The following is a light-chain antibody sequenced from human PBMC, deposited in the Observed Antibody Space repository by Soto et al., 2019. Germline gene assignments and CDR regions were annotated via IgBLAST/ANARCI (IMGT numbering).Light chain of an antibody. CDR1: QSVSNN. J-gene: IGKJ2*01. CDR2: GAS. V-gene: IGKV3-15*01. Sequence: EILMTQSPATLSVSPGERATLSCRASQSVSNNLAWYQQKPGQAPRLLFYGASTRATGIPARFSGSGSGTDFTLTISSLQSEDFAVYYCQQSNNWPYTFGQGTKLDIK. CDR3: QQSNNWPYT.